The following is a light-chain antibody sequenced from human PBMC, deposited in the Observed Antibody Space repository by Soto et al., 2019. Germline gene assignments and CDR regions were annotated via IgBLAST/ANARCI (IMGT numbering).Light chain of an antibody. CDR1: QSVSSY. CDR3: QQRSNWPWT. J-gene: IGKJ1*01. Sequence: ESVLTQSPATRSLAPGERATRSCRASQSVSSYLAWYQQKPGQAPRLLIYDASNRATGIPARFSGSGSGTDFTLTISSLEPEDFAVYYCQQRSNWPWTFGQGTKVDIK. V-gene: IGKV3-11*01. CDR2: DAS.